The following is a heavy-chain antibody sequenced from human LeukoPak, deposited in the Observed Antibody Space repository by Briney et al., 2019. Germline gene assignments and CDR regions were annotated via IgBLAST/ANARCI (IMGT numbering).Heavy chain of an antibody. CDR3: ARVGGVVKQFDY. CDR1: GYTFTGYY. J-gene: IGHJ4*02. D-gene: IGHD3-3*01. Sequence: ASVKVSRKASGYTFTGYYIHWVRQAPGQGLEWMGSINPNSGGTNSAQKFQGRVAVTRDTSISTAYMELSSLRSDDTAVYYCARVGGVVKQFDYWGQGTLVTVSS. V-gene: IGHV1-2*02. CDR2: INPNSGGT.